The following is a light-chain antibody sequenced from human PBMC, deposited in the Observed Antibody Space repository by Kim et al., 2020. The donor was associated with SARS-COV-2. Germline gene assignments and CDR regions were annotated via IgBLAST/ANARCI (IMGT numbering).Light chain of an antibody. CDR1: SSDVGGYTY. Sequence: QSALTQPASVSGSPGQSITNSCTGTSSDVGGYTYVSWYQQPPGKAPKLMIYGVSHRPSGVSNRFSGSKSGNTASLTISGLQAEDESDYYCSSYTTSTSVVFGGGTQLTFL. CDR3: SSYTTSTSVV. J-gene: IGLJ2*01. CDR2: GVS. V-gene: IGLV2-14*03.